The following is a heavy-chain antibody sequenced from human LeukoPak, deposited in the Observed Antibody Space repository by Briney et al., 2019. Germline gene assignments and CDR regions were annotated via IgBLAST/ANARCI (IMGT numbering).Heavy chain of an antibody. CDR3: ARDWDCSSISCLPYYYGMDV. D-gene: IGHD2-2*01. J-gene: IGHJ6*02. Sequence: ASVKVSCKASGYTFTSYAMNWVRQAPGQGLEWMGWINTNTGNPTYAQGFTGRFVFSLDTSVSTAYLQISSLKAEDTAVYYCARDWDCSSISCLPYYYGMDVWGQGTTVTVSS. CDR1: GYTFTSYA. CDR2: INTNTGNP. V-gene: IGHV7-4-1*02.